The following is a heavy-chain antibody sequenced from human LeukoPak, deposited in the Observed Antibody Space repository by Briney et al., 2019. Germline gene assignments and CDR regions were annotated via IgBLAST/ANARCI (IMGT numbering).Heavy chain of an antibody. J-gene: IGHJ6*03. Sequence: GGSLRLSCAASGFTVSSNYMSWVRQAPGKGLEWVSIIYSGGSTFYADSVKGRFTISRDNSKNTLYLQMNSLRAEDTAVYYCAKGRGWEASYYYYYMDVWGKGTTVTISS. V-gene: IGHV3-53*05. D-gene: IGHD1-26*01. CDR3: AKGRGWEASYYYYYMDV. CDR2: IYSGGST. CDR1: GFTVSSNY.